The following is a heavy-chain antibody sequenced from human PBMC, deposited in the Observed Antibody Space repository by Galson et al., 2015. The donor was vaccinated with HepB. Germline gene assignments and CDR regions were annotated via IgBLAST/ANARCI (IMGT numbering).Heavy chain of an antibody. CDR2: ISAYNGNT. J-gene: IGHJ1*01. CDR1: GYTFTSYG. D-gene: IGHD1-14*01. V-gene: IGHV1-18*01. CDR3: ARDASISLTAEYFQH. Sequence: SVKVSCKASGYTFTSYGISWVRQAPGQGLEWMGWISAYNGNTKSAQNLQGRVTMTTDTSASTAYMELRSLRSDDTAVYYCARDASISLTAEYFQHWGQGTLVTVSS.